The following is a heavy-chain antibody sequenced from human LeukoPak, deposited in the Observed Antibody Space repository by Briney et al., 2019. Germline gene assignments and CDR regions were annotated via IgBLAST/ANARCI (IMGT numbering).Heavy chain of an antibody. J-gene: IGHJ4*02. CDR2: IYTSGST. Sequence: PSETLSLTCTVSGGSISSYYWSWIRQPAGKGLEWIGRIYTSGSTNYNPSLKSRVTMSVDTPKNQFSLKLSSVTAADTAVYYCARVGYDFWSGYYTDYWGQGTLVTVSS. CDR1: GGSISSYY. D-gene: IGHD3-3*01. CDR3: ARVGYDFWSGYYTDY. V-gene: IGHV4-4*07.